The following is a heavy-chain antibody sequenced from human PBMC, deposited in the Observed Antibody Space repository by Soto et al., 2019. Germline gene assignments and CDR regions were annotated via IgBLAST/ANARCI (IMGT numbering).Heavy chain of an antibody. CDR3: ARSLLGDYYDSDGLDN. J-gene: IGHJ4*02. Sequence: QVQLVQSGTEVKKPGSSVTVSCKASGGPYSKYSISWVRQAPGQGLEWMGRIIPIFDITNYAQKFQGRVTITADKSTSTVYTDLGSLRSEDTAVYYCARSLLGDYYDSDGLDNWGQGTLVTVSS. CDR1: GGPYSKYS. D-gene: IGHD3-22*01. V-gene: IGHV1-69*02. CDR2: IIPIFDIT.